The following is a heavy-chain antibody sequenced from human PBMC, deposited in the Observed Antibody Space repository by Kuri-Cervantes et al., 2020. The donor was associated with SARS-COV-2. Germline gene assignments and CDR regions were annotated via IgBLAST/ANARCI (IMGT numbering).Heavy chain of an antibody. CDR1: GFTFSSYG. CDR3: AKYQSARYYDSSGLFDY. CDR2: IWYDGSNK. Sequence: GESLKISCAASGFTFSSYGMHWARQAPGKGLEWVAVIWYDGSNKYYADSVKGRFTISRDNSKNTLYLQMNSLRAEDTAVYYCAKYQSARYYDSSGLFDYWGQGTLVTVFS. D-gene: IGHD3-22*01. J-gene: IGHJ4*02. V-gene: IGHV3-30*02.